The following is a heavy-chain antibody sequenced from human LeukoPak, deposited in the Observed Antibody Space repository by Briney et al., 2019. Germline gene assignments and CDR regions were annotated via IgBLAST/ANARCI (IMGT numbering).Heavy chain of an antibody. D-gene: IGHD3-10*01. CDR1: GFTFSSYG. Sequence: GGSLRLSCAASGFTFSSYGMSWVRQAPGKGLEWVSAITATSSSTHDADSVQGRFTISRDNSKNTLYLQMNSLRPEDTAIYYCAKLFESGTYKNFFHYWGQGTLVTVFS. V-gene: IGHV3-23*01. CDR3: AKLFESGTYKNFFHY. CDR2: ITATSSST. J-gene: IGHJ4*02.